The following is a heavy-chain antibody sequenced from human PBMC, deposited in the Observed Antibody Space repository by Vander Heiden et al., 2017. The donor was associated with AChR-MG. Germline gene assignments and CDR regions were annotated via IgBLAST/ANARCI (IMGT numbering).Heavy chain of an antibody. CDR2: INPSGGST. V-gene: IGHV1-46*01. Sequence: QVQLVQSGAEVKKPGASVKVSCKASGYTFTSYHMHSVRQAPGQGLEWMGIINPSGGSTSYAQKFQGRVTMTRDTSTSTVYMEMSRMRSEDTAVYYCARDSFLHYFDYWGQGTLVTVSS. CDR1: GYTFTSYH. J-gene: IGHJ4*02. CDR3: ARDSFLHYFDY.